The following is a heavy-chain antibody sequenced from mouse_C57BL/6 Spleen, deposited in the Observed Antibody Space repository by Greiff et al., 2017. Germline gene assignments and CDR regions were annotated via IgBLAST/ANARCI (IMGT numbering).Heavy chain of an antibody. Sequence: EVKLMESGGGLVKPGGSLKLSCAASGFTFSSYAMSWVRQTPEKRLEWVATISDGGSYTYYPDNVKGRFTISRDNAKNNLYLQMSHLKSEDTAMYYCARDDFFDYWGQGTTLTVSS. V-gene: IGHV5-4*01. CDR3: ARDDFFDY. CDR1: GFTFSSYA. CDR2: ISDGGSYT. J-gene: IGHJ2*01.